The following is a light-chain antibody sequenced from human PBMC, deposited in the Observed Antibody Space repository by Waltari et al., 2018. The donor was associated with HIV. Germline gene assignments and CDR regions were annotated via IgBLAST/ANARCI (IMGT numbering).Light chain of an antibody. V-gene: IGKV1-39*01. Sequence: DIQLTQSPSSLSASVGDRVTITCRASQSISTYLNWYQHKPGKAPRLLIYSASTWQSGVPSRFSGRGSGADFTLAISNMQPEDSATYYCQQTYSTQYTFGQGTKLEI. CDR1: QSISTY. CDR3: QQTYSTQYT. CDR2: SAS. J-gene: IGKJ2*01.